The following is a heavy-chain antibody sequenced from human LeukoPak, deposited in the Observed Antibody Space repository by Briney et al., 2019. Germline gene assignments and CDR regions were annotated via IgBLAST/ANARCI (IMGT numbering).Heavy chain of an antibody. Sequence: ASVKVSCKASGYTFTSYAIHWVRQAPGQRLEWMGWINAGNGNTKYSQKFQGRVTITRDTSASTAYMELSSLRSEDTAVYYCARGPSLRYFDHFDYWGQGTLVTVPS. CDR3: ARGPSLRYFDHFDY. D-gene: IGHD3-9*01. CDR2: INAGNGNT. CDR1: GYTFTSYA. V-gene: IGHV1-3*01. J-gene: IGHJ4*02.